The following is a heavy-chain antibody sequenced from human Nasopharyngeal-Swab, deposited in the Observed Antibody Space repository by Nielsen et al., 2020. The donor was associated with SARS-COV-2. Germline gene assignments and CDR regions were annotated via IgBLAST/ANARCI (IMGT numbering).Heavy chain of an antibody. V-gene: IGHV4-4*02. CDR1: GGSISSDTW. D-gene: IGHD6-6*01. Sequence: SETLSLTCAVSGGSISSDTWWSWVRQPPGKGLEWLGEVYDTGSTNYSPSLKSRVTISVDKTKNQFSLMLSSVAAADTAVYYCATRIAARPYWGQGILVTVSS. CDR2: VYDTGST. CDR3: ATRIAARPY. J-gene: IGHJ4*02.